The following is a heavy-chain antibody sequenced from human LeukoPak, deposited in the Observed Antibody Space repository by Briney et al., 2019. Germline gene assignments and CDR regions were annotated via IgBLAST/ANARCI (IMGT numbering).Heavy chain of an antibody. V-gene: IGHV4-4*07. Sequence: PSETLSLTCTVSAGSINTYFWTWVRQPAGKGLEWIGRISDSGTTYYNPSLESRVTISLDTSNNQFFLKVTSVTAADTAVYYCARGSELTNTSGHYSFDYWGQGTLVSVSS. CDR1: AGSINTYF. CDR3: ARGSELTNTSGHYSFDY. J-gene: IGHJ4*02. D-gene: IGHD2-8*01. CDR2: ISDSGTT.